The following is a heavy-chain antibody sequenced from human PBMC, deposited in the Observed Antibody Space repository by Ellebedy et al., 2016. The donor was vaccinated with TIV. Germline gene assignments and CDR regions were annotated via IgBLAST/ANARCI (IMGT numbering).Heavy chain of an antibody. CDR2: INHSGTT. Sequence: MPSETLSLTFAVYGGSSSGYYWSWIRQPPGKGLEWIGEINHSGTTQYNPSLKSRVTISVDSTKNQLSLNLSSVTAADTAVYYCAREKWSDADWGQGTLVTVSS. J-gene: IGHJ4*02. CDR1: GGSSSGYY. V-gene: IGHV4-34*01. D-gene: IGHD1-26*01. CDR3: AREKWSDAD.